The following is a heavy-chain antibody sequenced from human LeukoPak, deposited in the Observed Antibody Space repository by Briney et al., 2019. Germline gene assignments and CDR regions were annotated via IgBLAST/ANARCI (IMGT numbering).Heavy chain of an antibody. CDR3: ARSNRLRNWFDP. Sequence: GGSLRLSCAASGFTFSSYSMNWARQAPGKGLEWVSSISSSSSYIYYADSVKGRFTISRDNAKNSLYLQMNSLRAEDTAVYYCARSNRLRNWFDPWGQGTLVTVSS. CDR1: GFTFSSYS. CDR2: ISSSSSYI. D-gene: IGHD3-16*01. V-gene: IGHV3-21*01. J-gene: IGHJ5*02.